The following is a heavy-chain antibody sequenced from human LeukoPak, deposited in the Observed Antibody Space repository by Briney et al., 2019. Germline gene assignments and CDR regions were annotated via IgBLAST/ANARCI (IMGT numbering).Heavy chain of an antibody. CDR3: ARGEYGSGSYHIDY. V-gene: IGHV3-23*01. D-gene: IGHD3-10*01. CDR2: IVGGAGGT. J-gene: IGHJ4*02. Sequence: QSGGSLRLSCAASGFTFSSHGMSWVRQAPGKGLEWVSGIVGGAGGTYYADSVKGRFTNSRDNSKNTLYLQMSSLRAEDTAVYYCARGEYGSGSYHIDYWGQGTLVTVSS. CDR1: GFTFSSHG.